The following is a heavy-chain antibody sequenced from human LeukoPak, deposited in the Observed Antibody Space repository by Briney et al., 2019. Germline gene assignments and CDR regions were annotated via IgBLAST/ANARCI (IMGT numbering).Heavy chain of an antibody. Sequence: GGSLRLSCAASGFTFSNYGMHWVRQAPGKGLEWVTIISYDGSNKYYADSVKGRFTVSRDNSKNTLYLQMNSLRGEDTAVYYCAKGDSSSWYSAFDFWGQGTLVTVSS. CDR1: GFTFSNYG. CDR3: AKGDSSSWYSAFDF. V-gene: IGHV3-30*18. J-gene: IGHJ4*02. CDR2: ISYDGSNK. D-gene: IGHD6-13*01.